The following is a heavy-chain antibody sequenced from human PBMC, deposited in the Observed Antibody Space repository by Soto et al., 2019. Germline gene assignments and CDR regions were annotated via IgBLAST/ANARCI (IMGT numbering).Heavy chain of an antibody. V-gene: IGHV4-31*03. CDR1: GGSISSGGYY. CDR2: IYYSGST. J-gene: IGHJ5*02. Sequence: PSETLSLTCTVSGGSISSGGYYWSWIRQHPGKGLEWIGYIYYSGSTYYNPSLKSRVTISVDTSKNQFSLKLSSATAADTAVYYCARDSNLGWFDPWGQGTLVTVSS. CDR3: ARDSNLGWFDP.